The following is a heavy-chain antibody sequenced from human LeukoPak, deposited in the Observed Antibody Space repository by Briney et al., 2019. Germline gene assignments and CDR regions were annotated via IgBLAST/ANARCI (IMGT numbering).Heavy chain of an antibody. CDR1: GFTFSTYA. V-gene: IGHV3-23*01. CDR3: ARAKSGWYLFYFDY. CDR2: ISASYGST. J-gene: IGHJ4*02. Sequence: PGGSLRLSCAASGFTFSTYAMSWVRQAPGRGLEWVSCISASYGSTYYADSVKGRFTISRDNSKNTLYLQMNSLRAEDTAVYYCARAKSGWYLFYFDYWGQGTLATVSS. D-gene: IGHD6-19*01.